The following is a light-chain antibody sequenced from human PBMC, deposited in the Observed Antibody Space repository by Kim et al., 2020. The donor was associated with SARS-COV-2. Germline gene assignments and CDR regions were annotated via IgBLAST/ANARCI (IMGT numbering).Light chain of an antibody. CDR2: SSN. V-gene: IGLV1-44*01. CDR1: SSNIGGNT. J-gene: IGLJ3*02. Sequence: QSVLTQPPSASGTPGQSVTISCSGSSSNIGGNTVNWYRQLPGTAPKLLIYSSNKRPAGVPDRFSGSKSGTSASLAISGLQSEDETDYYCSAWDDSLNGSVFGGGTQLTVL. CDR3: SAWDDSLNGSV.